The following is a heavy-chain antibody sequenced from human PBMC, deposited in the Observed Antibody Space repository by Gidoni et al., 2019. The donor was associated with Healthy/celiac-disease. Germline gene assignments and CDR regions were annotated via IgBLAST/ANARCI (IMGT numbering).Heavy chain of an antibody. CDR1: GGSFSGYY. D-gene: IGHD3-16*02. CDR2: INHSGST. Sequence: QVQLQQWGAGQLKPSETLSRTCAVYGGSFSGYYWSWIRQPPGKGLEWIGEINHSGSTNYNPSLKSRVTISVDTSKTQFSLKLSSVTAADTAVYYCARGPGYDYVWGSYRYRESSAEYFQHWGQGTLVTVSS. CDR3: ARGPGYDYVWGSYRYRESSAEYFQH. V-gene: IGHV4-34*01. J-gene: IGHJ1*01.